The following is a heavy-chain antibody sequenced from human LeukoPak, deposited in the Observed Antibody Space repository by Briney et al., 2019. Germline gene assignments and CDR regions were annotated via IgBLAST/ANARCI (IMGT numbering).Heavy chain of an antibody. J-gene: IGHJ4*02. D-gene: IGHD3-10*01. CDR1: GFTFSNYW. Sequence: GGSLRLSCAASGFTFSNYWMTWVRPAPGKGLEWVANIDQDGSEMYSVDSVKGRFSISRDNAKKALYLQMNSLRAEDTAVYYCARAYYYGSGDYYSWAYFDFWGLGTLVTVSS. CDR3: ARAYYYGSGDYYSWAYFDF. V-gene: IGHV3-7*04. CDR2: IDQDGSEM.